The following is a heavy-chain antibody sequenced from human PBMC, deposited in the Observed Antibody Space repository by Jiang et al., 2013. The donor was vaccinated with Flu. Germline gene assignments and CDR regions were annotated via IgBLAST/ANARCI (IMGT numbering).Heavy chain of an antibody. D-gene: IGHD3-22*01. CDR2: IWYDGSNK. CDR1: FTFSSYG. J-gene: IGHJ3*02. V-gene: IGHV3-33*01. CDR3: ARDKRHYYDSSGYNNPDAFDI. Sequence: FTFSSYGMHWVRQAPGKGLEWVAVIWYDGSNKYYADSVKGRFTISRDNSKNTLYLQMNSLRAEDTAVYYCARDKRHYYDSSGYNNPDAFDIWGQGTMVTVSS.